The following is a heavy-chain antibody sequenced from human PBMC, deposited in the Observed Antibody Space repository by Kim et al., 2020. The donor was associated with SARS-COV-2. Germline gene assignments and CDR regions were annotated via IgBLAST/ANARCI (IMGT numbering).Heavy chain of an antibody. Sequence: QKFQGRVTITADKSTSTAYMELSSLRSEDTAVYYCASKGIAVAGTPFDYWGQGTLVTVSS. J-gene: IGHJ4*02. D-gene: IGHD6-19*01. CDR3: ASKGIAVAGTPFDY. V-gene: IGHV1-69*02.